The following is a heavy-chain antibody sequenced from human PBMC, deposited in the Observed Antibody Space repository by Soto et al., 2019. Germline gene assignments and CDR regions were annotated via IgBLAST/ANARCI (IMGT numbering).Heavy chain of an antibody. CDR1: GFSLTTSGVG. Sequence: QITLNESGPTQVNPRQTLTLTCTFSGFSLTTSGVGVGWIRQSPGKAPDWLALIYWDDDKRYSPSLKSRLTIPKETSKNQVVLTMADLDPADTATYYCAHRVLRTVFGLVTTTAIYFDFWGQGTPVAVSS. D-gene: IGHD3-3*01. CDR3: AHRVLRTVFGLVTTTAIYFDF. CDR2: IYWDDDK. J-gene: IGHJ4*02. V-gene: IGHV2-5*02.